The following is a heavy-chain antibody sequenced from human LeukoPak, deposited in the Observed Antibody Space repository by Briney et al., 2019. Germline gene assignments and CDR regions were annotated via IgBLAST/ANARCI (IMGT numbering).Heavy chain of an antibody. J-gene: IGHJ5*02. V-gene: IGHV4-34*01. CDR1: GGSFSGYY. Sequence: SETLSLTCAVYGGSFSGYYWSWIRQPPGKGLEWIGEINHSGSTNYNPSLKSRVTISVDTSKNQFSLKLSSVTAADTAVYYCARGKAAAGEYNWFDPGAREPWSPSPQ. D-gene: IGHD6-13*01. CDR2: INHSGST. CDR3: ARGKAAAGEYNWFDP.